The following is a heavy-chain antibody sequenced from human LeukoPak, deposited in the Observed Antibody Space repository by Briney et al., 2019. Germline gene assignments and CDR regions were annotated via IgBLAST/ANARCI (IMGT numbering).Heavy chain of an antibody. Sequence: GGSLRLSCAASGFTFSSYWMSWVRQAPGKGLEWVANIKQGGSEKYYVDSVKGRFTISRDNAKNSLYLQMNSLRAEDTAVYYCARGYVGATDYFDYWGQGTLVTVSS. J-gene: IGHJ4*02. CDR3: ARGYVGATDYFDY. V-gene: IGHV3-7*01. CDR2: IKQGGSEK. CDR1: GFTFSSYW. D-gene: IGHD1-26*01.